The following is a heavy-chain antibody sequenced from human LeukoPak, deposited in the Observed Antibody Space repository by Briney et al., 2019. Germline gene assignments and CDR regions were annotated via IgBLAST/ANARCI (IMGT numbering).Heavy chain of an antibody. J-gene: IGHJ6*02. Sequence: PGGSLRLSCAASGFTFSSYAMHWVRQAPGKGLEWVAVISYDGSNKYYADSVKGRFTISRDKSKNTLYPQMNSLRAEDTAVYYCAKCHEVGISDSLKDVWGQGTTVTVSS. CDR1: GFTFSSYA. D-gene: IGHD2-21*01. V-gene: IGHV3-30-3*01. CDR3: AKCHEVGISDSLKDV. CDR2: ISYDGSNK.